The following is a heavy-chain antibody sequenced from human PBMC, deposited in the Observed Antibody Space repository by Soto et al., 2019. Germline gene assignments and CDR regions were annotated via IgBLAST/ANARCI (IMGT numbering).Heavy chain of an antibody. V-gene: IGHV3-23*01. D-gene: IGHD4-17*01. Sequence: EVQLLESGGGLVQPGGSLRLSCAASGFTFSSYAMSWVRQAPGKGLEWVSAISGSGGSTYYADSVKGRFTISRDNSKNTLYLQMNSLRAEDTAVYYCAKDYSVHGDYGPRGVDYWGQGTLVTVSS. CDR2: ISGSGGST. CDR3: AKDYSVHGDYGPRGVDY. J-gene: IGHJ4*02. CDR1: GFTFSSYA.